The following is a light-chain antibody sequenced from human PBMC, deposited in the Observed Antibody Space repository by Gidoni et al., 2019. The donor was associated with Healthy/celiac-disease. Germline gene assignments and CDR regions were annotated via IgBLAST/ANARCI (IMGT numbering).Light chain of an antibody. CDR2: DAS. V-gene: IGKV1-33*01. CDR3: QQYDNLPRT. Sequence: DIHMTQSPSSLSASVGDSVTLTCQASQDISHYLNWYQQKPGKAPKLLIYDASNLETGVPSMFSGSGSGTDFTFTISSLQPEDIATYYCQQYDNLPRTFGQXTKVEIK. J-gene: IGKJ1*01. CDR1: QDISHY.